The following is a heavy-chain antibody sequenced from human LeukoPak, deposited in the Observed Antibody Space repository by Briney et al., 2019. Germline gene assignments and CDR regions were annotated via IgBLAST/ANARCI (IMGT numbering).Heavy chain of an antibody. CDR1: GFTFSSYA. CDR2: ISGSGGST. Sequence: SGGSLRLSCAASGFTFSSYAMSWVRQAPGKGLEWVSAISGSGGSTYYADSVKGRFTISRDNSKNTLYLQVNSLRAEDTAVYYCAKGEGAMVRGIVDYWGQGTLVTVSS. V-gene: IGHV3-23*01. CDR3: AKGEGAMVRGIVDY. D-gene: IGHD3-10*01. J-gene: IGHJ4*02.